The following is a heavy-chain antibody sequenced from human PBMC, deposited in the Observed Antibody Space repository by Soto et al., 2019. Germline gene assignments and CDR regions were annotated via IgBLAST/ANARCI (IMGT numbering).Heavy chain of an antibody. J-gene: IGHJ5*02. Sequence: GGSLRLSCAASGFTFSSYWMHWVRQAPGKGLVWVSRINSDGSSTSYADSVKGRFTISRDNAKNTLYLQMNSLRAEDTAVYYCARATGFGEFDKNWFDPWGQGTLVTVSS. CDR2: INSDGSST. V-gene: IGHV3-74*01. CDR1: GFTFSSYW. D-gene: IGHD3-10*01. CDR3: ARATGFGEFDKNWFDP.